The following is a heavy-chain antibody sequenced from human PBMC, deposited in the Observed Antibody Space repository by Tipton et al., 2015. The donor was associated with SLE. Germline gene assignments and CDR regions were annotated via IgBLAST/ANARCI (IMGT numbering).Heavy chain of an antibody. CDR3: AREVGRGNYYYHMDV. CDR2: IWYDGSNE. V-gene: IGHV3-33*01. Sequence: SLRLSCVASGFTFSTYGMHWIRQAPGKGLEWVAVIWYDGSNEQYAESVKGRFTISRDNSENTLYLEMNGLRADDTAVYYCAREVGRGNYYYHMDVWGKGTTVTVSS. J-gene: IGHJ6*03. CDR1: GFTFSTYG. D-gene: IGHD1-26*01.